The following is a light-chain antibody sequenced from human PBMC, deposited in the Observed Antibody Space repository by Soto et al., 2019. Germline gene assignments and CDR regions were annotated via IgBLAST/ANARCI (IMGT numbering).Light chain of an antibody. CDR3: QTWSTDIRV. V-gene: IGLV4-69*01. J-gene: IGLJ3*02. CDR2: VNSDGSH. CDR1: PPPPRYA. Sequence: QSVLTQSPSASPPPPPPPPPPPPPPPPPPRYAIACHQQQPEKGPRYLLQVNSDGSHSKGDGIPDRFSGSSSGAERYLTISSLQSEDEADYYCQTWSTDIRVFGGGTKVTVL.